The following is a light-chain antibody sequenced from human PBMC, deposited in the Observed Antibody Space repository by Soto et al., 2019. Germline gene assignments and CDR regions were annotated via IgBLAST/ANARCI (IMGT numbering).Light chain of an antibody. V-gene: IGKV3-20*01. J-gene: IGKJ5*01. Sequence: EIGLTKSPSNLSLSPGEGGNLSCRASHSVTRYVAWYQQKPGQAPRLLISDASGRATGIPDRFSGSGSETDFSLTINRLEPEDFAVYFCQQYGSSPITFGQGTRLEI. CDR3: QQYGSSPIT. CDR1: HSVTRY. CDR2: DAS.